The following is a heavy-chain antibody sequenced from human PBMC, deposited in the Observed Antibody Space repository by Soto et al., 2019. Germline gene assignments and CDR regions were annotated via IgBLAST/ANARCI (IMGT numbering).Heavy chain of an antibody. CDR3: ARERGEYDSGWYIDR. D-gene: IGHD6-19*01. J-gene: IGHJ5*02. Sequence: RGGSLRPSCAASGFSFSSHSLNWVRQAAGQGLEWVAYISSRSSLILYADSVRGRFVISRDNALNSLYLQMNSPRDEDTAIYYCARERGEYDSGWYIDRWGQGTPVTVSS. V-gene: IGHV3-21*06. CDR2: ISSRSSLI. CDR1: GFSFSSHS.